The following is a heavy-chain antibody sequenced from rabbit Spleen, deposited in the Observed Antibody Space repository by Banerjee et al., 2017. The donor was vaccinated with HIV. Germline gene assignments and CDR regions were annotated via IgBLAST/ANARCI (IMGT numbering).Heavy chain of an antibody. CDR3: GRDLAGAIGWNFNL. CDR2: IAGSSSGFT. J-gene: IGHJ4*01. D-gene: IGHD4-1*01. Sequence: QSLEESGGGLVKPEGSLTLTCKASGFSFSSSDYMCWVRQAPGKGLEWISCIAGSSSGFTYSATWAKGRFTCSKTSSTTVTLQMTSLTAADTATYFCGRDLAGAIGWNFNLWGPGTLVTVS. CDR1: GFSFSSSDY. V-gene: IGHV1S40*01.